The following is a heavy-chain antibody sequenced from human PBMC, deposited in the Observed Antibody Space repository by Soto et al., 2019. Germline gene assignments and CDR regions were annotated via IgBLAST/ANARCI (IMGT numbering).Heavy chain of an antibody. CDR2: ISYDGSNK. CDR1: GFTFSSYG. J-gene: IGHJ4*02. V-gene: IGHV3-30*18. D-gene: IGHD3-3*01. Sequence: QVQLVESGGGVVQPGRSLRLSCAASGFTFSSYGMHWVRQAPGKGLEWVAVISYDGSNKYYADSVKGRFTISRDNSKNRLNLQMNSLRAGDTAVYYCAKYSRLYDFWSGYAVDYWGQGTLVTVSS. CDR3: AKYSRLYDFWSGYAVDY.